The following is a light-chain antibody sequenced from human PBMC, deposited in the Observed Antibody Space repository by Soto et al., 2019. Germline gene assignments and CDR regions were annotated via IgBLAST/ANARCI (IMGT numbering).Light chain of an antibody. V-gene: IGKV3D-15*01. CDR3: NQNDSWPWT. CDR1: QRVSSN. Sequence: EIMMTQSPATLTVSPGARATLSCRASQRVSSNLAWYQQKPGQAPRLLIDGASTRATGIPARFSGRESAREFTRTISNRPSDGFAVNHGNQNDSWPWTVGQVTKV. CDR2: GAS. J-gene: IGKJ1*01.